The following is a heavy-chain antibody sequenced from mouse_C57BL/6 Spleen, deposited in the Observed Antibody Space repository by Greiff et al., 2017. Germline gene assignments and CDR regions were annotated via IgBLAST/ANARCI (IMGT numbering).Heavy chain of an antibody. V-gene: IGHV1-52*01. CDR2: IDPSDSET. CDR1: GYTFTSYW. J-gene: IGHJ1*03. D-gene: IGHD1-1*01. CDR3: ARSGYYGSSFFLYWYFDV. Sequence: QVQLQQPGAELVRPGSSVKLSCKASGYTFTSYWMHWVKQRPIQGLEWIGNIDPSDSETHYNQKFKDKATLTVDKSPSTAYMQLSSLTSEDSAVYYCARSGYYGSSFFLYWYFDVWGTGTTVTVSS.